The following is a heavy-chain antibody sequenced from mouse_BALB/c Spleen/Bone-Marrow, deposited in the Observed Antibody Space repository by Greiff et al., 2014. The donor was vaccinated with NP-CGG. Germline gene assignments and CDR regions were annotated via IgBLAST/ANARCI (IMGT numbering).Heavy chain of an antibody. CDR1: GFNIKDTY. CDR3: APYYYGRWFAN. Sequence: EVQLQQSGAELVKPGASVKLSCTASGFNIKDTYMHWVKQRPEQSLEWIGRIDPANGNIKYDPKFQGKATITADTSSNTAYLQLSSLTSEDTAVYYCAPYYYGRWFANWGQGTLVTVSA. CDR2: IDPANGNI. D-gene: IGHD1-1*01. J-gene: IGHJ3*01. V-gene: IGHV14-3*02.